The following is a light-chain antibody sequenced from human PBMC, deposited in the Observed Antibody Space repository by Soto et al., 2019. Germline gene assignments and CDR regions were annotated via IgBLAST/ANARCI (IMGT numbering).Light chain of an antibody. Sequence: QSALTQPPSASGSLGQSVTISCTGTSSDVGGYNYVSWHQQHPGKAPKVMIYEVTKRPPGVPDRFSGSKSGNTASLPVSGLQAEDEADYYCSSFAGGGNPVLLGGGTKLIVL. CDR2: EVT. CDR1: SSDVGGYNY. CDR3: SSFAGGGNPVL. V-gene: IGLV2-8*01. J-gene: IGLJ2*01.